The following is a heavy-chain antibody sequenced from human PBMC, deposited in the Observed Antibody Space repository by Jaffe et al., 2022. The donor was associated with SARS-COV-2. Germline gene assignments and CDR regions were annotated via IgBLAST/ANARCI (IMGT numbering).Heavy chain of an antibody. CDR1: GFTFSSYG. V-gene: IGHV3-33*01. D-gene: IGHD6-13*01. Sequence: QVQLVESGGGVVQPGRSLRLSCAASGFTFSSYGMHWVRQAPGKGLEWVAVIWYDGSNKYYADSVKGRFTISRDNSKNTLYLQMNSLRAEDTAVYYCARDLWDRAGPPFYYYYGMDVWGQGTTVTVSS. J-gene: IGHJ6*02. CDR2: IWYDGSNK. CDR3: ARDLWDRAGPPFYYYYGMDV.